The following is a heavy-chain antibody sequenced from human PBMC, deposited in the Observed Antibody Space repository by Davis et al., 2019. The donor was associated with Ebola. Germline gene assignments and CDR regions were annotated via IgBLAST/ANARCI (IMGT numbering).Heavy chain of an antibody. Sequence: ASVKVFCKASGYIFTNYGITWVRQAPGQGLEWMGWINPHNGNTNYAQNVQGRVIMTSDTATTTAYMEVGSLRSDDTAVYYCARAQFPTTSDHWGQGTLVTVSS. V-gene: IGHV1-18*04. CDR3: ARAQFPTTSDH. CDR1: GYIFTNYG. CDR2: INPHNGNT. J-gene: IGHJ4*02. D-gene: IGHD1-1*01.